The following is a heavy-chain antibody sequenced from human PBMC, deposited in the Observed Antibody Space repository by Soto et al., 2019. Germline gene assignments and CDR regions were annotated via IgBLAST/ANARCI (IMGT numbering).Heavy chain of an antibody. CDR3: GGGRHGDDGGWFDP. D-gene: IGHD4-17*01. CDR2: INHSGST. V-gene: IGHV4-34*01. CDR1: GGSFSGYY. Sequence: QVQLQQWGAGLLKPSETLSLTCAVYGGSFSGYYWSWIRQPPGKGLEWIGEINHSGSTNYNPSLKTRVTTSGDTSQYHFSTKPRSVPAADTALYDCGGGRHGDDGGWFDPWGQGTLVNVSA. J-gene: IGHJ5*02.